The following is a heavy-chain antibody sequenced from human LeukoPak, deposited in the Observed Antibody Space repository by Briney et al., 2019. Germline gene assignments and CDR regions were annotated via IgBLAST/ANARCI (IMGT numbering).Heavy chain of an antibody. CDR3: ARGVEPLAANTLAY. CDR2: LYSDGNR. Sequence: GGSLRLSCAASGFTVITNDMTWVRQAPGKELEWVSVLYSDGNRKYADSVQGRFTISRDNSKNTLYLEMNSLSPDDTAVYYCARGVEPLAANTLAYWGQGTLVTVSS. D-gene: IGHD1-14*01. J-gene: IGHJ4*02. CDR1: GFTVITND. V-gene: IGHV3-53*01.